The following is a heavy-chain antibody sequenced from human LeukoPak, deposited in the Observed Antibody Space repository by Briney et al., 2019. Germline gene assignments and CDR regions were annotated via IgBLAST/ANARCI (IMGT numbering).Heavy chain of an antibody. CDR3: TSWGDTTAEYFQR. CDR2: INPDGRDT. J-gene: IGHJ1*01. CDR1: GFTFNRCW. D-gene: IGHD2-21*02. V-gene: IGHV3-7*01. Sequence: GGSLRLSCVVSGFTFNRCWMNWVRQAPGKGLEWVAHINPDGRDTHYVDSVKGRFTISRDNAQNSMYLQMNSLRVEDTAVYYCTSWGDTTAEYFQRWGQGTLVTVSS.